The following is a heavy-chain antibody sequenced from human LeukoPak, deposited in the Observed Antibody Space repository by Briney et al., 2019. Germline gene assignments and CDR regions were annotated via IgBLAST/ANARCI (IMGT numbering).Heavy chain of an antibody. CDR3: ARAPRGYCSSTSCPHYYYGMDV. D-gene: IGHD2-2*01. CDR1: GVSFSGYY. Sequence: AETLSLTCAVYGVSFSGYYWSWIRQPPGKGLEWIGEINHSGSTNYNPSLRSRVSISVDTSKNQLSLKLSSVTAADTAVYYCARAPRGYCSSTSCPHYYYGMDVWGKGTTVTVSS. J-gene: IGHJ6*04. V-gene: IGHV4-34*01. CDR2: INHSGST.